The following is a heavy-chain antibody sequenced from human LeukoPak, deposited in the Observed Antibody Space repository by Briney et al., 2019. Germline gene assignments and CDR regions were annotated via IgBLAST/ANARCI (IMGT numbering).Heavy chain of an antibody. Sequence: GGSLRLSCAASGFTFSSYSMNWVRQAPGKGLEWVSLIYSGGSTYYADSVKGRFTISRDNSKNTLYLEMNSLRAEDTAVYYCAKDIGSYYDYWGQGILVTVSS. CDR2: IYSGGST. CDR1: GFTFSSYS. CDR3: AKDIGSYYDY. D-gene: IGHD3-10*01. V-gene: IGHV3-66*01. J-gene: IGHJ4*02.